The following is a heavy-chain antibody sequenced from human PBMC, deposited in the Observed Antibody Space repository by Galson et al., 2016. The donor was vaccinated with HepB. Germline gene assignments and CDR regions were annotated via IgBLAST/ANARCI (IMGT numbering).Heavy chain of an antibody. J-gene: IGHJ6*02. CDR2: ISGSGEHT. CDR1: GFRFSGYA. D-gene: IGHD2-21*01. CDR3: SKGSIWVSAALYGMDV. V-gene: IGHV3-23*01. Sequence: SLRLSCAASGFRFSGYAMTWVRQAPGKGLEWVSGISGSGEHTYYADNVKGRFTISRDNSNTTLYVQMTSLRVEDTAVYYFSKGSIWVSAALYGMDVWGQGTTVTVSS.